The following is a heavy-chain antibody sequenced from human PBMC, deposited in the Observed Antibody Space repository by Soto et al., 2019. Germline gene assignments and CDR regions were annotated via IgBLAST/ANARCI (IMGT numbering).Heavy chain of an antibody. Sequence: SETLSLTCAVSGDSVSGYYWSWIRQPPGKGLEWIGYIYYSGSTNYNPSLKSRVTISVDTPKNQFSLKLTSVTAADTAVYYCARRGAGKCFDYWGQGTLVTVSS. D-gene: IGHD6-13*01. V-gene: IGHV4-59*08. CDR1: GDSVSGYY. J-gene: IGHJ4*02. CDR2: IYYSGST. CDR3: ARRGAGKCFDY.